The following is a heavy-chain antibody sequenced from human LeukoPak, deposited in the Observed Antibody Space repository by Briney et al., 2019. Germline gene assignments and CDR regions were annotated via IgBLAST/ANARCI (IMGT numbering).Heavy chain of an antibody. CDR3: AKTNGYFDY. D-gene: IGHD3-22*01. CDR1: GFTFSNNG. CDR2: ISGGGDTT. Sequence: GGSLRLSCAASGFTFSNNGMSWVRQSPGRGLEWVSGISGGGDTTYYAESVKGRFTISRDNSKNTLFIQMNSLTAEDTAVYYCAKTNGYFDYWGQGTLVAVSS. J-gene: IGHJ4*02. V-gene: IGHV3-23*01.